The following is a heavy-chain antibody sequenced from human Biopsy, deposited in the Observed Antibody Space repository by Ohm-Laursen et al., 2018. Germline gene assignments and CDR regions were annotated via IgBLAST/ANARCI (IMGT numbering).Heavy chain of an antibody. CDR1: TGTFDSYG. J-gene: IGHJ4*02. CDR2: IIPILRTT. Sequence: VSSVKVSCKTSTGTFDSYGVTWVRQASGQGLEWMGRIIPILRTTTYAPKFQGRVTFTADKSSSTAYLELSSLTSEDTAMFYCAREAIGYQLPCDDWGQGTLVTVSS. D-gene: IGHD2-15*01. CDR3: AREAIGYQLPCDD. V-gene: IGHV1-69*04.